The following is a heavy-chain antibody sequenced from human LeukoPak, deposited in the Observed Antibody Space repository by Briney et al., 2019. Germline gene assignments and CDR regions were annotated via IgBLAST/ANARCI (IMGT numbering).Heavy chain of an antibody. CDR3: ARVSSAYYFDY. CDR1: GGSFSGYY. CDR2: INHSGST. D-gene: IGHD6-6*01. J-gene: IGHJ4*02. V-gene: IGHV4-34*01. Sequence: SETLSLTCAVYGGSFSGYYWSWIRQPPGKGLEWIGEINHSGSTNYNPSLKSRVTISVDTSKNRFSLKLSSVTAADTAVYYCARVSSAYYFDYWGQGTLVTVSS.